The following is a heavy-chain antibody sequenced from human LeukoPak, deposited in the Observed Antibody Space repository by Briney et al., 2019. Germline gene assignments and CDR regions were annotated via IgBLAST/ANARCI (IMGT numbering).Heavy chain of an antibody. D-gene: IGHD1-26*01. CDR1: RFTFSIYA. J-gene: IGHJ4*02. Sequence: PGRSLRLSCAASRFTFSIYAMHWVRQAPGRGLEWVAVIPYDGNNKYYADSVQGRFTISRDNSKNTLYLELNSLRAEDTAVYYCARDLSGSYYSFDYWGQGTLVTVSS. CDR2: IPYDGNNK. CDR3: ARDLSGSYYSFDY. V-gene: IGHV3-30-3*01.